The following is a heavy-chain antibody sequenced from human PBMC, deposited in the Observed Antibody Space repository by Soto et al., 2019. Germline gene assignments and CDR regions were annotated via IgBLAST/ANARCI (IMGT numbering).Heavy chain of an antibody. J-gene: IGHJ5*01. CDR1: GDSVSRGGSS. CDR3: ARVEAWDWFDT. CDR2: IYNSGST. D-gene: IGHD7-27*01. V-gene: IGHV4-30-2*06. Sequence: SETLSLTCAVSGDSVSRGGSSWSWIRQSPGKGLEWLGYIYNSGSTYYNPSLRGRASISIDRSRNQFSLELTSVTAADTEMYYCARVEAWDWFDTWGQGILVTVSS.